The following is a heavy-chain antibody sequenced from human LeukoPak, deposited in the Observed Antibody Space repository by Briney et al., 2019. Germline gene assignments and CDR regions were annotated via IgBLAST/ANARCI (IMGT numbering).Heavy chain of an antibody. J-gene: IGHJ4*02. CDR1: GLTFSSYA. Sequence: QPGGSLRLSCAASGLTFSSYAMHWVRQAPGKGLEWVAVISYDGSNKYYADSVKGRFTISRDNAKNSLYLQMNSLRAEDTAVYYCARVPDSYRPSDYWGQGTLVTVSS. D-gene: IGHD5-18*01. CDR3: ARVPDSYRPSDY. V-gene: IGHV3-30-3*01. CDR2: ISYDGSNK.